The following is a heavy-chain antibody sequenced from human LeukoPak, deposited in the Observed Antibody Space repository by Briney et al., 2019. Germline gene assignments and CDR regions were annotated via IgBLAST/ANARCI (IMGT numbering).Heavy chain of an antibody. CDR1: GFTFSSYA. CDR3: AKGYYYDSSGYSDV. V-gene: IGHV3-23*01. J-gene: IGHJ6*02. D-gene: IGHD3-22*01. CDR2: ISGSGGST. Sequence: GGSLRLSCAASGFTFSSYAMTWVRQAPGKGLEWVSGISGSGGSTYYADSVKGRFTISRDNSKNTLYLQMNSLRAEDTAVYYCAKGYYYDSSGYSDVWGQGTTVTVSS.